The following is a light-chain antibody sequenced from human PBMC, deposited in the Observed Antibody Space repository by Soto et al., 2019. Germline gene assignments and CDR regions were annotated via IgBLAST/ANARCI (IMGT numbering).Light chain of an antibody. CDR2: AAS. Sequence: DIQMPQSPPSLSASVGDRVTITCRANQDIRNYLGWYQQNPGKAPKRLIYAASSLQSGVPSRFSGSGAGTEFTLTISSLQPEDFATYFCLQYNDYPYTFGQGTKLEF. V-gene: IGKV1-17*01. J-gene: IGKJ2*01. CDR1: QDIRNY. CDR3: LQYNDYPYT.